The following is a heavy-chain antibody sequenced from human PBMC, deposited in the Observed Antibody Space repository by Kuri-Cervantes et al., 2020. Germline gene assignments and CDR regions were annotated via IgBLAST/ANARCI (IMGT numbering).Heavy chain of an antibody. CDR3: AIRREWELLGIDY. CDR1: GFSFSTNG. CDR2: VWYDGSNK. J-gene: IGHJ4*02. D-gene: IGHD1-26*01. V-gene: IGHV3-33*01. Sequence: LSLTCAASGFSFSTNGMHWVRQAPGKGLEWVAVVWYDGSNKYYADFVKGRFTISRDNSKNTLYLQMNSLRAEDTAVYYCAIRREWELLGIDYWGQGTLVTVSS.